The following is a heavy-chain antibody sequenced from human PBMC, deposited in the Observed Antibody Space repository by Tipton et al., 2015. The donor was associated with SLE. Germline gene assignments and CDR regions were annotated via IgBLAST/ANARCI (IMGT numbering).Heavy chain of an antibody. J-gene: IGHJ4*02. CDR1: GFAFENYG. D-gene: IGHD3-3*01. CDR2: MNWNAVSI. Sequence: SLRLFCAASGFAFENYGMSWVRQVPGKGLEWVAGMNWNAVSIGYADSVKGRFTISRDNAKSSLFLDMKSLKVEDSAFYYCSTTERSENYWGRGTLVTVSS. V-gene: IGHV3-20*04. CDR3: STTERSENY.